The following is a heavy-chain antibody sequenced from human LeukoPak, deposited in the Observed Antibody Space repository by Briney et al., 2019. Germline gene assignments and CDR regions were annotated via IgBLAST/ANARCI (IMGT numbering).Heavy chain of an antibody. V-gene: IGHV4-4*07. Sequence: SETLSLTCTVPGGSISSYYWSWIRQPAGKGLEWIGRIYTSGCTNYNPSLKSRVTISVDKSKNQFSLKLSSVTAADTAVYYCARGDPYYDSSGYSYYYYYYYMDVWGKGTTVTVSS. CDR2: IYTSGCT. J-gene: IGHJ6*03. CDR3: ARGDPYYDSSGYSYYYYYYYMDV. D-gene: IGHD3-22*01. CDR1: GGSISSYY.